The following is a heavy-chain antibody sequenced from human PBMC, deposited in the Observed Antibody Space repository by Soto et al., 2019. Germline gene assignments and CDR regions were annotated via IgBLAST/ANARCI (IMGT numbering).Heavy chain of an antibody. CDR3: ARGPRGYSSGCSDY. CDR2: IKQDGSEK. D-gene: IGHD6-19*01. V-gene: IGHV3-7*04. Sequence: EVQLVESGGGLVQPGGSLRLSCAASGFTFSSYWMSWVRQAPGKGLEWVANIKQDGSEKYYVDSVKGRFTISRDNAKNSLYLQMNSLRAEDTAVYYCARGPRGYSSGCSDYWGQGTLVTVSS. CDR1: GFTFSSYW. J-gene: IGHJ4*02.